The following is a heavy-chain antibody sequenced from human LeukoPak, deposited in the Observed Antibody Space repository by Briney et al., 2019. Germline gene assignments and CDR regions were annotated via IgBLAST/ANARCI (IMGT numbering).Heavy chain of an antibody. Sequence: SETLSLTCTVSGGSISSGGYYWSWIREHPGKGREWSGYIYYSGSTYYNPSLKSRVTISVDTSKIQFSLKLSSVTAADTAVYYCATSQDYYYYDMDVWGQGTTVTVSS. CDR1: GGSISSGGYY. J-gene: IGHJ6*02. V-gene: IGHV4-31*03. CDR3: ATSQDYYYYDMDV. CDR2: IYYSGST.